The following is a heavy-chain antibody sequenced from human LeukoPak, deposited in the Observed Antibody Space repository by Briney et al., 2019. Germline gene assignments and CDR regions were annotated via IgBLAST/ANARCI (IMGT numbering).Heavy chain of an antibody. Sequence: GESLKISCQGSGYSFTNYWIGWVRQMPGKGLEWMGFIYPGDSDTKYSPSFQGRVTISADKSISTAYLQWSSLKASDTAMYYCARSGGYSTPFDYWGQGTLVTVSS. D-gene: IGHD1-26*01. J-gene: IGHJ4*02. CDR3: ARSGGYSTPFDY. V-gene: IGHV5-51*01. CDR1: GYSFTNYW. CDR2: IYPGDSDT.